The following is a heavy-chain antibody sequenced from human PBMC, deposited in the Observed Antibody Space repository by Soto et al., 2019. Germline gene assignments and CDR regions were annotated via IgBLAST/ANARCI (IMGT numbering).Heavy chain of an antibody. CDR1: GFTFISYG. V-gene: IGHV3-33*01. CDR2: IWYDGSNK. D-gene: IGHD6-13*01. CDR3: ASAGIAAAGPLDY. J-gene: IGHJ4*02. Sequence: GGSLRLSCAASGFTFISYGMHLVRQAPGKGLEWVAVIWYDGSNKYYADSVKGRFTISRDNSKNTLYLQMNSLRAEDTAVYYCASAGIAAAGPLDYWGQGTLVTVSS.